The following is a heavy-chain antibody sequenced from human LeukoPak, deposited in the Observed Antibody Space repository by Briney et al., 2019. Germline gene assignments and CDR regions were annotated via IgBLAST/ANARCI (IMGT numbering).Heavy chain of an antibody. D-gene: IGHD3-22*01. J-gene: IGHJ4*02. CDR1: GFSFSSYW. V-gene: IGHV3-7*01. CDR3: ASSHDSSGND. CDR2: IKYDGSHK. Sequence: GGSLRLSCVASGFSFSSYWMAWVRQAPGKGLEWVANIKYDGSHKYYVDSVKGRFTISRGNAKNSVYLQMNSLRVDDTAVDFCASSHDSSGNDWGQGTMVTVSS.